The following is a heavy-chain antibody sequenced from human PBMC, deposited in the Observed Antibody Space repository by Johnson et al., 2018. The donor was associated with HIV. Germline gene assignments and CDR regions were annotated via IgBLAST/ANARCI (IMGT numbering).Heavy chain of an antibody. V-gene: IGHV3-53*01. CDR2: IYSGGST. CDR3: SRHSPRGYSGYDAFDI. Sequence: VQLVESGGGLIQPGGSLRLSCAASGFTVSSNYMSWVRQAPGKGLEWVSVIYSGGSTYYADSVKGRFTISRDNAKNSVYLQMNSLRAEDTAMYYCSRHSPRGYSGYDAFDIWGQGTMVTVS. J-gene: IGHJ3*02. CDR1: GFTVSSNY. D-gene: IGHD5-12*01.